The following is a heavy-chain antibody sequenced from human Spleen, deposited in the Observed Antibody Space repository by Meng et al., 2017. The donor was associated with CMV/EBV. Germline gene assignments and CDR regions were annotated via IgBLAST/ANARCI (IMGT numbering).Heavy chain of an antibody. CDR3: ARAGSYSGWGEGWFDP. CDR2: TYYRSKWYN. Sequence: SQTLSLTCAISGDSVSSNSAAWNWIRQSPSRGLEWLGRTYYRSKWYNDYAVSVKSRITINPDTSKNQFSLQLNSVTPEDTAVYYCARAGSYSGWGEGWFDPWGQGTLVTVS. J-gene: IGHJ5*02. D-gene: IGHD6-19*01. V-gene: IGHV6-1*01. CDR1: GDSVSSNSAA.